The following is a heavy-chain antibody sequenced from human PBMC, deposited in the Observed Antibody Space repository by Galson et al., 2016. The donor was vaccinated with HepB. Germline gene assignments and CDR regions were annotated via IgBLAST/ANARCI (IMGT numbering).Heavy chain of an antibody. J-gene: IGHJ4*02. D-gene: IGHD2/OR15-2a*01. CDR3: AKRHEYCPPVGCSVDS. CDR1: GFTFNRRG. Sequence: SLRLSCAASGFTFNRRGMHWVRQAPGKGLEWVAADSMDGRRKFYADSVKGRFTISRDNSNNMLFLQMSSLRVDDTAVYYCAKRHEYCPPVGCSVDSWGQGTLVSVSS. V-gene: IGHV3-30*18. CDR2: DSMDGRRK.